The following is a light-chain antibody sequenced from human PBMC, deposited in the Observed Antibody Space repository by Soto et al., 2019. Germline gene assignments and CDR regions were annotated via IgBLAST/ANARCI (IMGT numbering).Light chain of an antibody. CDR2: DVS. J-gene: IGLJ1*01. V-gene: IGLV2-14*03. CDR1: RSDIGSYNY. CDR3: TSYTISTTYV. Sequence: QSALTQPASVSGSPGQSITISCIGTRSDIGSYNYVSWYQQHPGKAPKLIIYDVSNRPSGVSNRFSGSKSGITASLTIVGLQPEDEADYYCTSYTISTTYVFGTGTKLTVL.